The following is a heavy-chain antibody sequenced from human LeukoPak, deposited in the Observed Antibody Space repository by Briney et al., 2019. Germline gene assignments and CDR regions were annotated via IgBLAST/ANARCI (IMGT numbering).Heavy chain of an antibody. Sequence: GGSLRLSCTVSGFTVSSNSMSWVRQAPGKGLEWVSFIYSDNTHYSDSVKGRFTISRDNSKNTLYLQMNSLRAEDTAVYYCARQNIAAAVTWDYWGQGTLVTVSS. J-gene: IGHJ4*02. CDR1: GFTVSSNS. CDR3: ARQNIAAAVTWDY. V-gene: IGHV3-66*03. D-gene: IGHD6-13*01. CDR2: IYSDNT.